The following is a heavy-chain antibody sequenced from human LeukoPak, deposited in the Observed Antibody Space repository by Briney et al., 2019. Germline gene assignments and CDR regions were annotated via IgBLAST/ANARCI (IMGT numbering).Heavy chain of an antibody. Sequence: GGSLRLSCAASGFTFSNAGMSWARQAPGKGLEWVGRIKSKTGGGTTDYAAPVKGRFTISRDDSKNTLYLQMNSLKTEDTAVYYCSTYRKSSGSYSPCDYWGQGTLVTVSS. CDR3: STYRKSSGSYSPCDY. V-gene: IGHV3-15*01. CDR2: IKSKTGGGTT. D-gene: IGHD3-10*01. J-gene: IGHJ4*02. CDR1: GFTFSNAG.